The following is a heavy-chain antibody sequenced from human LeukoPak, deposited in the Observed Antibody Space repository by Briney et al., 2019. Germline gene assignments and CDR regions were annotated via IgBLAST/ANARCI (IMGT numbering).Heavy chain of an antibody. CDR1: RYTFIGCY. Sequence: ASVKVSCKASRYTFIGCYMHWVRQAPGQGLEWMGWINPNSGGTNYAQKCQGRVTMTRDTSISTAYMELISLSSEDTAVYYCARGVDCSSTSCYRPPREECFDPWGQGTLVTVSS. V-gene: IGHV1-2*02. D-gene: IGHD2-2*01. CDR3: ARGVDCSSTSCYRPPREECFDP. J-gene: IGHJ5*02. CDR2: INPNSGGT.